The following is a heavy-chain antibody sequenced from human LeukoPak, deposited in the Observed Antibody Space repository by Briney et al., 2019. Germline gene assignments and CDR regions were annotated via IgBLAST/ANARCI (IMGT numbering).Heavy chain of an antibody. Sequence: SETLSLTCTVSGGSISSSSYYWGWIRQPPGKGLEWIGSIYYSGSTYYNPSLKSRVTISVDTSKNQFSLKLSSVTAADTAVYYCARTRYSSGNPEFDPWGQGTLVTVSS. D-gene: IGHD6-19*01. CDR1: GGSISSSSYY. V-gene: IGHV4-39*07. CDR2: IYYSGST. CDR3: ARTRYSSGNPEFDP. J-gene: IGHJ5*02.